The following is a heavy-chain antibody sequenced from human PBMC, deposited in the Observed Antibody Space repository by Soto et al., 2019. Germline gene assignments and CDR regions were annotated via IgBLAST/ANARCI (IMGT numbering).Heavy chain of an antibody. CDR2: IGGGGDDT. Sequence: LRLSCAASGFIFSHYAMSWVRQAPGKGLEWVSGIGGGGDDTNYADSVKGRFTITRDNSKNTLFLQMNSLRVEDTAEYYCAKDAVPRNDLWDYFEFGGQGTLVTVSS. D-gene: IGHD1-1*01. J-gene: IGHJ4*02. CDR3: AKDAVPRNDLWDYFEF. V-gene: IGHV3-23*01. CDR1: GFIFSHYA.